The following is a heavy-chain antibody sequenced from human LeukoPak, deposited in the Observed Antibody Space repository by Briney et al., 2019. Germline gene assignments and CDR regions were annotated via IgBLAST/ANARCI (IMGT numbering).Heavy chain of an antibody. CDR2: ISGSGTTT. V-gene: IGHV3-23*01. Sequence: GGSLRLSCAASEFTFSTYDMNWVRQAPGKGLEWVSAISGSGTTTYYIDSVKGRFTISRDNSKKTLYLEMNSLRAEDTAVYYCASYSGAFDYWGQGTLVTVSS. J-gene: IGHJ4*02. CDR3: ASYSGAFDY. CDR1: EFTFSTYD. D-gene: IGHD1-26*01.